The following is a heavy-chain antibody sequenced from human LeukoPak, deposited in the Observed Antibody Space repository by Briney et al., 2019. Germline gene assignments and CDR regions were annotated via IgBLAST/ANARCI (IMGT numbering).Heavy chain of an antibody. D-gene: IGHD5-24*01. CDR1: GYTFTNYY. V-gene: IGHV1-46*01. Sequence: ASVKVSCESSGYTFTNYYIHWVRHAPGQGLEWMGIINPSGGSTSYAQKFQGRVTMTRDTSTSTVYMELSSLRSEDTAVYYCARGGKGNADGYNQALNYWGQGTLVTVSS. J-gene: IGHJ4*02. CDR2: INPSGGST. CDR3: ARGGKGNADGYNQALNY.